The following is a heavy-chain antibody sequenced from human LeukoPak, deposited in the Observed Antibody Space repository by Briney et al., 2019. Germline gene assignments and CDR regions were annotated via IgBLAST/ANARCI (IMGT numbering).Heavy chain of an antibody. J-gene: IGHJ6*02. Sequence: GRSLRLSCAASGFTFSSYGMHWVRQAPGQGLDWVAVIWYDGSNKYSADSVKGRFPIYRENSKTTLYLQMDSLRAEDTAGYHCARDGGFRDYVMGGMDVWGQGTTVTVSS. CDR1: GFTFSSYG. D-gene: IGHD4-17*01. V-gene: IGHV3-33*01. CDR2: IWYDGSNK. CDR3: ARDGGFRDYVMGGMDV.